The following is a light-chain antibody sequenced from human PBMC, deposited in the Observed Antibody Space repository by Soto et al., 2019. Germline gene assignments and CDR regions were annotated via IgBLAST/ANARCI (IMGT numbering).Light chain of an antibody. CDR2: RNN. J-gene: IGLJ2*01. Sequence: QSVLTQQPSASGTPGQRVTISCSGRSSNIGSNYVYWYQQLPGTAPKLLIYRNNQRPSGVPDRFSGSKSGTSASLAISGLRSEDEADYYCAAWDDILSGPLFCGGTKLTVL. V-gene: IGLV1-47*01. CDR1: SSNIGSNY. CDR3: AAWDDILSGPL.